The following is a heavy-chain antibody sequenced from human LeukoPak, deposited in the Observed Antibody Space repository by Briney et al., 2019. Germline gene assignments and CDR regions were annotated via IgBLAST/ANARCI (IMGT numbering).Heavy chain of an antibody. CDR2: IRDSGET. V-gene: IGHV3-66*03. D-gene: IGHD4-17*01. Sequence: GGSLRLSCAGSGFSVSNYYMSWVRQAPGKGLEWVSLIRDSGETFYADSVKGRFTISRDYSKNTMYLQVNRLRVEDTAVYFCARDRAVTQDWVEFDPWGQGTLVTVSS. CDR1: GFSVSNYY. CDR3: ARDRAVTQDWVEFDP. J-gene: IGHJ5*02.